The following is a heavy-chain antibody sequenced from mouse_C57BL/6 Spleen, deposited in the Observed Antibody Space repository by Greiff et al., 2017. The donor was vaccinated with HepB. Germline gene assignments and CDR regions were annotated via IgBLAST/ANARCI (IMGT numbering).Heavy chain of an antibody. CDR2: INPSTGGT. Sequence: EVKLQQSGPELVKPGASVKISCKASGYSFTGYYMHWVKQSSEKSLEWIGEINPSTGGTSYNQKFKGKATLTVDKSSSTAYMQLKSLTSEDSAVYYGARYYYGNYYWYFDVWGTGTTVTVSS. CDR1: GYSFTGYY. D-gene: IGHD2-1*01. V-gene: IGHV1-43*01. CDR3: ARYYYGNYYWYFDV. J-gene: IGHJ1*03.